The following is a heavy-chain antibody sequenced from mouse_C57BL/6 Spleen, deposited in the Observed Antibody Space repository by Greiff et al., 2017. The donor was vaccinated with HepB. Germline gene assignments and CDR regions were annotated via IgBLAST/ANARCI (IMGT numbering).Heavy chain of an antibody. Sequence: EVQLQQSGPELVKPGASVKISCKASGYTFTDYYMNWVKQSHGKSLEWIGDINPNNGGTSYNQKFKGKATLTVDKSSSTAYMERRSLTSEDSSVYYCARINSNSPYFYFDVWGTGTTVTVSS. D-gene: IGHD2-5*01. V-gene: IGHV1-26*01. J-gene: IGHJ1*03. CDR1: GYTFTDYY. CDR2: INPNNGGT. CDR3: ARINSNSPYFYFDV.